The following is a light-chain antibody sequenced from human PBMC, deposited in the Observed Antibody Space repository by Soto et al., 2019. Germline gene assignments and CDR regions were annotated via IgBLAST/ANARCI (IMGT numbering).Light chain of an antibody. CDR2: DAS. V-gene: IGKV3-15*01. CDR1: QSVGSN. Sequence: DIVMTQSPAILTVSPGERATLSCRASQSVGSNVAWYQQKPGQAPRVLIYDASTRATGIPGRFSGSESGTEFTLIISSLQSEDFAVYYCHQYDIWPYTFGQGTKLEIK. CDR3: HQYDIWPYT. J-gene: IGKJ2*01.